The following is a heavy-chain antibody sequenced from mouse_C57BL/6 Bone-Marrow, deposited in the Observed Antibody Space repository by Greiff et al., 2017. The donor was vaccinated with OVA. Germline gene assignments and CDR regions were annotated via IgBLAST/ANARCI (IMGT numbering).Heavy chain of an antibody. CDR1: GYTFTDYY. D-gene: IGHD2-3*01. CDR2: INPNNGGT. J-gene: IGHJ3*01. V-gene: IGHV1-26*01. Sequence: VQLQQSGPELVKPGASVKISCKASGYTFTDYYMNWVKQSHGKSLEWIGDINPNNGGTSYNQKFKGKATLTVDKSSSTAYMELRSLTSEDSAVYYCARWLLRRAWFAYWGQGTLVTVSA. CDR3: ARWLLRRAWFAY.